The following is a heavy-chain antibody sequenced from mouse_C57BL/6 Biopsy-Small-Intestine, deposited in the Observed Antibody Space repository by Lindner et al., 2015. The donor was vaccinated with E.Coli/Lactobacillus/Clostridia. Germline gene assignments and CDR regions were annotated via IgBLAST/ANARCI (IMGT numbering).Heavy chain of an antibody. CDR1: GFTFSDYG. Sequence: VQLQESGGGLVKPGGSLKLSCAASGFTFSDYGMHWVRQAPEKGLEWVVYISSGSSAIYYADTVKGRFTISRDNAKNTLFLQMTSLRSEDTAIYYCTRGNDGSFDYWGQGTTLTVSS. V-gene: IGHV5-17*01. CDR3: TRGNDGSFDY. J-gene: IGHJ2*01. CDR2: ISSGSSAI. D-gene: IGHD2-3*01.